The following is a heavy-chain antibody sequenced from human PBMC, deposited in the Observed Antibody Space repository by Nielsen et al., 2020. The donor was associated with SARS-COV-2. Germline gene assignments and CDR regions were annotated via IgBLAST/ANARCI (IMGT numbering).Heavy chain of an antibody. CDR2: IYYSGST. V-gene: IGHV4-30-4*01. CDR3: ARDGSGSIYYYYGMDV. D-gene: IGHD3-10*01. Sequence: SETLSLTCTVSGGSISSGDYYWSWIRQPPGKGLEWIGYIYYSGSTYYNPSLKSRVTISVDTSKNQFSLKLSSVTAADTAVYYCARDGSGSIYYYYGMDVWGQGTTVTVSS. J-gene: IGHJ6*02. CDR1: GGSISSGDYY.